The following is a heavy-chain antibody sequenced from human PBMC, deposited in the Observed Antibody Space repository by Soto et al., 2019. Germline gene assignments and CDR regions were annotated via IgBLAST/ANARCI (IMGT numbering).Heavy chain of an antibody. V-gene: IGHV3-23*01. D-gene: IGHD3-16*01. CDR1: KFDFSNHA. Sequence: EVQLLQSGGDLVQAGGSLTLSCGDSKFDFSNHAMTWVRQAPGKGLEWVSTISGSGVVTFYSASVKGRFTISRDNCKNTVSPELTTLRDGDTAGYYCASVMQKWRWISEFWGQGTLVAVSS. CDR2: ISGSGVVT. J-gene: IGHJ4*02. CDR3: ASVMQKWRWISEF.